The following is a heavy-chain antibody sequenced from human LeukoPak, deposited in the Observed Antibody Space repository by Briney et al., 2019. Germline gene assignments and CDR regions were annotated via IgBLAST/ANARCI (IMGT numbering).Heavy chain of an antibody. V-gene: IGHV3-48*01. CDR2: ITGSSSTI. Sequence: GGSLRLSCAASGFSFSHYNMNWVRQAPGKGLEWVSYITGSSSTIYYADSVKGRFTISRDNSKNTLYLQMNSLRAEDTAVYYCAKAAGRIVVASFDYWGQGTLVTVSS. CDR3: AKAAGRIVVASFDY. CDR1: GFSFSHYN. D-gene: IGHD3-22*01. J-gene: IGHJ4*02.